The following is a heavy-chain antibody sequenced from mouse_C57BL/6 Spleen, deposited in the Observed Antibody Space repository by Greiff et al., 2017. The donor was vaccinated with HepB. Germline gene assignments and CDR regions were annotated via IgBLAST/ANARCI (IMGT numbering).Heavy chain of an antibody. CDR3: AREDGDYDPWFAY. D-gene: IGHD2-4*01. J-gene: IGHJ3*01. Sequence: EVQGVESGGGLVKPGGSLKLSCAASGFTFSSYAMSWVRQTPEKRLEWVATISDGGSYTYYPDNVKGRFTITRDNAKNNLYLQMSHLKSEDTAMYYCAREDGDYDPWFAYWGQGTLVTVSA. CDR2: ISDGGSYT. CDR1: GFTFSSYA. V-gene: IGHV5-4*01.